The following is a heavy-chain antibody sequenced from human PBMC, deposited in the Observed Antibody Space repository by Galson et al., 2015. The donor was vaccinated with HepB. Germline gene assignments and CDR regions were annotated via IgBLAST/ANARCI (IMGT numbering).Heavy chain of an antibody. J-gene: IGHJ4*02. CDR1: GFTSSGYN. CDR3: ARANDLLTGLYSPDY. CDR2: ISGSSSYI. Sequence: SLRLSCAASGFTSSGYNMNWVRQAPGKGLEWVSSISGSSSYIYYADSMKGRFTTSRDNAENSLYLQMNSLRAEDTAVYYCARANDLLTGLYSPDYWGQGTLVTVSS. D-gene: IGHD3-9*01. V-gene: IGHV3-21*01.